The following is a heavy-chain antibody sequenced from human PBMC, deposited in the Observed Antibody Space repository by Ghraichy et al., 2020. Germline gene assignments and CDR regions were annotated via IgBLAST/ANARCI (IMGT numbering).Heavy chain of an antibody. Sequence: ASVKVSCKASGYTFTGYCISWVRQAPGQGLEWMGWINAYSGGTNYAQKLQGRVTMTRDTSISTAYMELSRLRSDDTAVYYCARADTGDDYWDQRTSVTVPS. D-gene: IGHD1-1*01. CDR3: ARADTGDDY. CDR2: INAYSGGT. V-gene: IGHV1-2*02. J-gene: IGHJ4*02. CDR1: GYTFTGYC.